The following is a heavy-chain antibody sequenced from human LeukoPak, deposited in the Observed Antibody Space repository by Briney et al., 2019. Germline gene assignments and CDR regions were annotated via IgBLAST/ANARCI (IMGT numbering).Heavy chain of an antibody. Sequence: MPSETLSLTSTVSGGSISSYYWSWIRQPPGKGLEWIGYIYYSGSTNYNPSLKSRVTISVDTSKNQFSLKLSSVTAADTAVYYCARDPSGPWGQGTLVTVYS. V-gene: IGHV4-59*01. CDR2: IYYSGST. CDR3: ARDPSGP. J-gene: IGHJ5*02. D-gene: IGHD1-26*01. CDR1: GGSISSYY.